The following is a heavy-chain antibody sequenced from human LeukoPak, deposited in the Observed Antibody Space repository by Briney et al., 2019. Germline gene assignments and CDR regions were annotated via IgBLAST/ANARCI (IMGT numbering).Heavy chain of an antibody. CDR2: IRYDGSNK. V-gene: IGHV3-30*02. Sequence: PGRSLRLSCAASGFTFSSYGMHWVRQAPGKGLEWVAFIRYDGSNKYYADSVKGRFTISRDNSKNTLYLQMNSLRAEDTAVYYCAKDILWFGELLYGSLDYWGQGTLVTVSS. D-gene: IGHD3-10*01. J-gene: IGHJ4*02. CDR1: GFTFSSYG. CDR3: AKDILWFGELLYGSLDY.